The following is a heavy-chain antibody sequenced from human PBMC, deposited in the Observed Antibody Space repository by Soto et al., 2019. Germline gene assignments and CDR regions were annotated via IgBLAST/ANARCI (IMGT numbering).Heavy chain of an antibody. CDR2: IIPIFVTA. J-gene: IGHJ4*02. Sequence: SXKVSFTASGGTXISYAIGLVRQAPGQGLEWMGGIIPIFVTANYAQKFQGRVTITAYKSTSTAYMDVSSLRSDDTAVYYCARGPHYRSGYLCWGQGTLGTVSS. D-gene: IGHD3-22*01. CDR3: ARGPHYRSGYLC. CDR1: GGTXISYA. V-gene: IGHV1-69*06.